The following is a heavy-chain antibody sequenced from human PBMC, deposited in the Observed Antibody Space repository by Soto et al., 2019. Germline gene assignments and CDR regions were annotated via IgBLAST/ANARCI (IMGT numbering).Heavy chain of an antibody. Sequence: GESLKISCQVSGYSFTNYWIGWVRQMPGKGLDLMGIIYPDDSDTRYSPSFQGQVTISADKSISTAYLQWSSLKASDTAMYYCARVSGSPLYYYYGMDVWGQGTTVTVSS. CDR1: GYSFTNYW. D-gene: IGHD1-26*01. J-gene: IGHJ6*02. CDR3: ARVSGSPLYYYYGMDV. V-gene: IGHV5-51*01. CDR2: IYPDDSDT.